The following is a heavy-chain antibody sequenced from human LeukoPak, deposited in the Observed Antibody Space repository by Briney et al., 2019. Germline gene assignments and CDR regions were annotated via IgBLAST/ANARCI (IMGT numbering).Heavy chain of an antibody. V-gene: IGHV3-74*01. CDR2: INVDGSST. J-gene: IGHJ4*02. CDR1: GFTFSTYW. Sequence: GGSLRLSCSASGFTFSTYWMHWVRQAPGKGLVLVSRINVDGSSTFYADSVKGRFTISRDNAKKTLYLQMNRLRAEDTAVYFCARVAAAGTKGFWDYWGQGTLVTVSS. CDR3: ARVAAAGTKGFWDY. D-gene: IGHD6-13*01.